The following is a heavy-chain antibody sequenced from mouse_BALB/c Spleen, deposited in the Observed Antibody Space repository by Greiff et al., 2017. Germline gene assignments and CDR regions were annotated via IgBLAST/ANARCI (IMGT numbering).Heavy chain of an antibody. CDR2: INPDSSTI. Sequence: EVKLQESGGGLVQPGGSLKLSCAASGFDFSRYWMSWVRQAPGKGLEWIGEINPDSSTINYTPSLKDKFIISRDNAKNTLYLQMSKVRSEDTALYYCARPYGNYEKGFAYWGQGTLVTVSA. CDR1: GFDFSRYW. CDR3: ARPYGNYEKGFAY. J-gene: IGHJ3*01. D-gene: IGHD2-1*01. V-gene: IGHV4-1*02.